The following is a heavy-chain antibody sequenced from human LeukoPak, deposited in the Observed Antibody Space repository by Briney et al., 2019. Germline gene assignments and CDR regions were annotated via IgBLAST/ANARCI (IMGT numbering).Heavy chain of an antibody. J-gene: IGHJ4*02. CDR1: GFNFSSYA. Sequence: GGSLRLSCAASGFNFSSYAMHWVRQAPGKGLEWVAFIRYDGSNKYYADSVKGRFTISRDNSKNTLYLQMNSLRAEDTAVYYCAKDRDVLLWFGEGYFDYWGQGTLVTVSS. D-gene: IGHD3-10*01. CDR2: IRYDGSNK. CDR3: AKDRDVLLWFGEGYFDY. V-gene: IGHV3-30*02.